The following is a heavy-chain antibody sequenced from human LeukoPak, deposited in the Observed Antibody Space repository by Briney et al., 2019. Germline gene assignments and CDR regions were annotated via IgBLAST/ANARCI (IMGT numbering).Heavy chain of an antibody. CDR2: IGTAGDP. CDR3: VRASRGWYYFDY. J-gene: IGHJ4*02. CDR1: GFTFSSYD. D-gene: IGHD6-19*01. V-gene: IGHV3-13*04. Sequence: GGSLRLSCAASGFTFSSYDMHWVRHPTGKGLEWVSAIGTAGDPSCPGSVKGRFTISREIAKNSLYLQMNSLRDGDTAVYYCVRASRGWYYFDYWGQGTLVTVSS.